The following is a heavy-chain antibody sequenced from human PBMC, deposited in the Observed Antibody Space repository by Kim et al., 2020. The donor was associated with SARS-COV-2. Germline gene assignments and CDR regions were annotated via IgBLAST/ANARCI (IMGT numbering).Heavy chain of an antibody. J-gene: IGHJ4*02. CDR3: ARDFPYYYDSSGYSPAFDYYYFDY. CDR1: GGSISSSNW. CDR2: IYHSGST. Sequence: SETLSLTCAVSGGSISSSNWWSWVRQPPGKGLEWIGEIYHSGSTNYNPSLKSRVTISVDKSKNQFSLKLSSVTAADTAVYYCARDFPYYYDSSGYSPAFDYYYFDYWGQGTLVTVSS. D-gene: IGHD3-22*01. V-gene: IGHV4-4*02.